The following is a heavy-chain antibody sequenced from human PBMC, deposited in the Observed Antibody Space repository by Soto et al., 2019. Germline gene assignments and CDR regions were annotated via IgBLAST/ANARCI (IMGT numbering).Heavy chain of an antibody. J-gene: IGHJ6*02. CDR3: ARELSAVKRLESFKYYRMDV. CDR1: GGTFSSNP. CDR2: IIPIFATP. D-gene: IGHD4-17*01. Sequence: QVQLMQSGAEVRKPGSSVTVSCKASGGTFSSNPISWVRQAPGQGLEWMGGIIPIFATPHYARRFLDRVTLTADRSTNTAYMEMTGLPSEDTAIYYCARELSAVKRLESFKYYRMDVWGQGTTVTVS. V-gene: IGHV1-69*06.